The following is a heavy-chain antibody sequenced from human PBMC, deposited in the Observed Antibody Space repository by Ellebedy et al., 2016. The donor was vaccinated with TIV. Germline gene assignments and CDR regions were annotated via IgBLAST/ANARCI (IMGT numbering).Heavy chain of an antibody. Sequence: GGSLRLXCAASGFTFSSYGMHWVRQAPGKGLEWVAVIWYDGSNKYYADSVKGRFTISRDNSKNTLYLQMNSLRAEDTAVYYCARENVEMATRYYYYGMDVWGQGTTVTASS. V-gene: IGHV3-33*01. CDR1: GFTFSSYG. D-gene: IGHD5-24*01. CDR3: ARENVEMATRYYYYGMDV. CDR2: IWYDGSNK. J-gene: IGHJ6*02.